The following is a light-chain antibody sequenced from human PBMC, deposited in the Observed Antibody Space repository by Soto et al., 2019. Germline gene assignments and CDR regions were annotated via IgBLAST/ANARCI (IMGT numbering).Light chain of an antibody. Sequence: EIVLTQSPATLSLSPGERATLSCRASQSVSSYLAWYQQKPGQAPRLLIYDASNRATGIPARFSGSGSGTDFALTISSLEPEDFAVYYCQQRSNWPPFGXGTNLDIK. J-gene: IGKJ1*01. CDR2: DAS. CDR3: QQRSNWPP. CDR1: QSVSSY. V-gene: IGKV3-11*01.